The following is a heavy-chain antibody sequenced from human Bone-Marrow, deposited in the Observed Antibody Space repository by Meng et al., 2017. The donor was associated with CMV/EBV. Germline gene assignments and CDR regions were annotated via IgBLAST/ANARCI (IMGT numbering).Heavy chain of an antibody. V-gene: IGHV3-11*01. Sequence: SLKLPCAASGFTFSDYYMSWIRQAPGKGLEWVSYISSSDSTIYYADSVKGRFTISRDNAKNSLYLQMNSLRAEDTAVYYCARGLSPGYCSSTSCPIDYWGQGTLVTVSS. D-gene: IGHD2-2*01. CDR2: ISSSDSTI. J-gene: IGHJ4*02. CDR1: GFTFSDYY. CDR3: ARGLSPGYCSSTSCPIDY.